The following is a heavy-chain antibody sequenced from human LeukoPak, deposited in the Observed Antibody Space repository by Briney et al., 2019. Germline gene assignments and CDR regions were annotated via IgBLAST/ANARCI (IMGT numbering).Heavy chain of an antibody. Sequence: ASVKVSFKTSGYTFSTYGVTWVRQAPGQGFQWMGWISGHTGNTKYAENFQGRISLTTDTSATTAYMELRSLTSDDTAVYYCARDLSSGGWTLEFDYWGQGSLVTVAS. CDR3: ARDLSSGGWTLEFDY. D-gene: IGHD1-1*01. CDR1: GYTFSTYG. J-gene: IGHJ4*02. CDR2: ISGHTGNT. V-gene: IGHV1-18*01.